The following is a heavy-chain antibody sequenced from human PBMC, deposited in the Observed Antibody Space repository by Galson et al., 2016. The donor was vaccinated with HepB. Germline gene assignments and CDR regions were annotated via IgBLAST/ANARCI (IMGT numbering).Heavy chain of an antibody. V-gene: IGHV3-21*04. J-gene: IGHJ4*02. D-gene: IGHD4-11*01. CDR3: ARDTEDYRMDY. CDR2: ISSNSSYI. Sequence: SLRLSCAASGFTFSSYSMNWVRQAPGKGLEWVSFISSNSSYIYYRDSVKGRFTISRDNAKNSLYLQMNSLRVEDTAVYYCARDTEDYRMDYWGQGTLVTVSS. CDR1: GFTFSSYS.